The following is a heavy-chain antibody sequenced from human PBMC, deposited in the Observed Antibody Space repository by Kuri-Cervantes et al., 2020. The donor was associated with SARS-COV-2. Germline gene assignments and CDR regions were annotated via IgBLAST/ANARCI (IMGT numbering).Heavy chain of an antibody. D-gene: IGHD3-10*01. CDR1: GGFISSGHYY. CDR3: ARDNYYGWGSFSPYYGLDV. CDR2: TSYSGST. Sequence: SETLSLTCTVSGGFISSGHYYWSWIRQPPWKGLEWVGYTSYSGSTYYNPSLKSRLTISVDTSKNQFSLNLKSVTAADTAVYFCARDNYYGWGSFSPYYGLDVWGQGTTVTVSS. J-gene: IGHJ6*02. V-gene: IGHV4-30-4*01.